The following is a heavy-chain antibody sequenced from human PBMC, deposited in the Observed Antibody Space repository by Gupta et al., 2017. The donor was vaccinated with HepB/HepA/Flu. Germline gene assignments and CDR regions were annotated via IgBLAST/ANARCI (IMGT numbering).Heavy chain of an antibody. CDR3: ARDTYYYDSSGFTQGAFDI. D-gene: IGHD3-22*01. CDR1: GYTFTGYY. V-gene: IGHV1-2*04. J-gene: IGHJ3*02. CDR2: INPNSGGT. Sequence: QVQLVQSGAEVKKPGASVKVSCKASGYTFTGYYMHWVRQAPGQGLEWMGWINPNSGGTNYAQKFQGWVTMTRDTSIGTAYMELSRLRSDDTAVYYCARDTYYYDSSGFTQGAFDIWGQGTMVTVSS.